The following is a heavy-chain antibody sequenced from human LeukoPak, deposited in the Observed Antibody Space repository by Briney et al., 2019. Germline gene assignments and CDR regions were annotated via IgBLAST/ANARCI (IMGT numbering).Heavy chain of an antibody. CDR2: IKRDGSEK. CDR3: ARLSEMLRGPEAIYYFDY. Sequence: GGSLRLSCAASDFTFSTNWMSWVRQAPGKGLEWVANIKRDGSEKYYVDSVKGRFTVSRDTAKNSLFLQMNSLRAEDTAVYYCARLSEMLRGPEAIYYFDYWGQGTLVTVSS. V-gene: IGHV3-7*01. CDR1: DFTFSTNW. J-gene: IGHJ4*02. D-gene: IGHD3-10*01.